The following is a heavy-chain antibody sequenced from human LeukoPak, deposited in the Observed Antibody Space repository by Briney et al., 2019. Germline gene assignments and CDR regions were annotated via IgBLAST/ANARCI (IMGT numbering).Heavy chain of an antibody. CDR2: INPNSGGT. CDR1: GYTFTGYC. Sequence: ASVKVSCKASGYTFTGYCMHWVRQAPGQGLEWMGWINPNSGGTNYAQKFQGRVTMTRDTSISTAHMELSRLRSDDTAVYYCAKVSTELVVPAAISSGFDPWGQGTLVTVSS. V-gene: IGHV1-2*02. J-gene: IGHJ5*02. D-gene: IGHD2-2*01. CDR3: AKVSTELVVPAAISSGFDP.